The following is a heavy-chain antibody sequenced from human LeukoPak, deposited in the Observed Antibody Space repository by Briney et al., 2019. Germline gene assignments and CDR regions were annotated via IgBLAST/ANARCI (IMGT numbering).Heavy chain of an antibody. CDR1: GFTFSSYA. V-gene: IGHV3-64*01. J-gene: IGHJ3*02. D-gene: IGHD1-26*01. CDR3: AKDRLSGSYYDGAFDI. CDR2: ISSNGGST. Sequence: GGSLRLSCAASGFTFSSYAMHWVRQAPGKGLEYVSAISSNGGSTYYANSVKSRFTISRDNSKSTLYLQMNSLRAEDTAVYYCAKDRLSGSYYDGAFDIWGQGTMVTVSS.